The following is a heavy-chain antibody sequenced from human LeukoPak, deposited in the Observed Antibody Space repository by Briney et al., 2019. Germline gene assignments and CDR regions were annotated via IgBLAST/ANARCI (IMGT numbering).Heavy chain of an antibody. V-gene: IGHV3-9*01. D-gene: IGHD3-22*01. Sequence: GGSLRLSCVVSGFGFSDSYMTWIRQTPGKGLEWVSGINWNSNNIDYADSVKGRFTISRDNAKNSLYLQMNSLRAEDTALYYCAKASSGYYSAILGWGQGTLVTVSS. CDR2: INWNSNNI. J-gene: IGHJ4*02. CDR1: GFGFSDSY. CDR3: AKASSGYYSAILG.